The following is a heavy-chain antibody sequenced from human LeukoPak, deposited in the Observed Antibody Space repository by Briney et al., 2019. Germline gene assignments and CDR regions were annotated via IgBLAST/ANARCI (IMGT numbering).Heavy chain of an antibody. CDR1: GFTFSSYW. J-gene: IGHJ4*02. Sequence: GGSLRLSCAASGFTFSSYWMSWVRQAPGKGLEWVAFIRYDGNNKLYADSVKGRFTISRDNSKNTLYLHINSLRAEDTAVYYCAKDNPLDYWGQGTLVIVSS. CDR3: AKDNPLDY. V-gene: IGHV3-30*02. CDR2: IRYDGNNK. D-gene: IGHD1-14*01.